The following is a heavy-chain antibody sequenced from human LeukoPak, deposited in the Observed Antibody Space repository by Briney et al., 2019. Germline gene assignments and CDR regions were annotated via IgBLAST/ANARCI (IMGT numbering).Heavy chain of an antibody. Sequence: GGSLRLSCAASGFTFSSYAMSWVRQAPGKGLEWVSAISGSGGSTYYADSVKGRFTISRDNSENTLYLQMNSLRAEDTAVYYCAKIVEYYYDSSGYYYVPGVAFSGMDVWGQGTTVTVSS. CDR1: GFTFSSYA. V-gene: IGHV3-23*01. CDR3: AKIVEYYYDSSGYYYVPGVAFSGMDV. D-gene: IGHD3-22*01. CDR2: ISGSGGST. J-gene: IGHJ6*02.